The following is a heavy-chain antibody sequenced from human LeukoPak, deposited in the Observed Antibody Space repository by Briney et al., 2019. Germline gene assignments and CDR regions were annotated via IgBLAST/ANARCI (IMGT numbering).Heavy chain of an antibody. CDR2: ISAKSGNI. CDR1: GYSFTSYG. Sequence: GASVKVSCKASGYSFTSYGIIWVRQAPGQGLEWMGWISAKSGNINYAQNLQGRVTMTTDTSTSTAYMELRSLRSDDTAVYYCARDEDTDILTGYERFDYWGQGTLVTVSS. CDR3: ARDEDTDILTGYERFDY. V-gene: IGHV1-18*01. D-gene: IGHD3-9*01. J-gene: IGHJ4*02.